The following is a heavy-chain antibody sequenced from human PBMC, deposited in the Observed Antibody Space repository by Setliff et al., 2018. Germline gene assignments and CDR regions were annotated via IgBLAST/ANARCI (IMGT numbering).Heavy chain of an antibody. D-gene: IGHD3-9*01. V-gene: IGHV4-59*01. CDR1: GGSINNYY. CDR2: ISYSGET. Sequence: PSETLSLTCTVSGGSINNYYWSWVRQPPGKGLEWLGYISYSGETNYNPSLKSRVTISVDTSKNQFSLKLSSVTAADTAVYYCARDPHVLRYFDWLSPPTAFDIWGQGTMVTVSS. CDR3: ARDPHVLRYFDWLSPPTAFDI. J-gene: IGHJ3*02.